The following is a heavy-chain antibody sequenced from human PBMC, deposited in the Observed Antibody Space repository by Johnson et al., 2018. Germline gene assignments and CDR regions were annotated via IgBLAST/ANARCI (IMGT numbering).Heavy chain of an antibody. V-gene: IGHV3-13*01. CDR3: ARDRGADDAFDI. D-gene: IGHD4-17*01. Sequence: VQLVESGGGLVQPGGSLRLSCAASGFTFSSYSMNWVRQATGKGLEWVSAIGTAGDTYYPGSVKGRFTTSRDNAKNSLYLQMNSLGAEDTAVYYCARDRGADDAFDIWGQGTMVTVSS. CDR2: IGTAGDT. CDR1: GFTFSSYS. J-gene: IGHJ3*02.